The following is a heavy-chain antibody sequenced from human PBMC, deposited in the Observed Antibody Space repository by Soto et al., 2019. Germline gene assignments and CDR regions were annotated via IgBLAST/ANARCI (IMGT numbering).Heavy chain of an antibody. CDR2: IIPIFGTA. D-gene: IGHD3-16*01. J-gene: IGHJ4*02. V-gene: IGHV1-69*01. CDR3: ARFKLITFGGARGWFDY. Sequence: QVQLVQSGAEVKKPGSSVKVSCKASGGTFSSYAISWVRQAPGQGLEWMGGIIPIFGTANYAQKFQGRVTITADESTSPAYVELSSLRSEDTAVYYCARFKLITFGGARGWFDYWGQGTLVTVSA. CDR1: GGTFSSYA.